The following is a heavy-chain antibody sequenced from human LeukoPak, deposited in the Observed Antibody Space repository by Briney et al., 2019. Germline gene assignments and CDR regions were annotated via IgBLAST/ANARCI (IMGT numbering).Heavy chain of an antibody. V-gene: IGHV3-23*01. CDR1: GFSFSNYA. CDR3: VKDFVVVPGLVNYFDY. CDR2: IGGSIGST. D-gene: IGHD2-2*01. J-gene: IGHJ4*02. Sequence: GGSLRLSCAASGFSFSNYAMSWVRQGPGKGLEWVSAIGGSIGSTFYTDSVKGRFTISRDNSKNTLSLQMNSLRVEDTAVYYCVKDFVVVPGLVNYFDYWGQGTLVTVSS.